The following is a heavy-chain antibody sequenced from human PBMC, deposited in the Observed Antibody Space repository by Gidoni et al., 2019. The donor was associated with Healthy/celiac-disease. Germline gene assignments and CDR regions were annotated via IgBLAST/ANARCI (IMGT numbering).Heavy chain of an antibody. D-gene: IGHD6-13*01. CDR1: GFTFSSYG. V-gene: IGHV3-30*02. CDR3: ANEERVAAAGH. Sequence: QMQLVESGGGVVPPGGSLRLSCAASGFTFSSYGMHWVRQAPGKGLEWVAFLRYDGGNKSYADSVKGRFTISRDNSKNTLYLQMNSLRAEDTAVYYCANEERVAAAGHWGQGTLVTVSS. J-gene: IGHJ4*02. CDR2: LRYDGGNK.